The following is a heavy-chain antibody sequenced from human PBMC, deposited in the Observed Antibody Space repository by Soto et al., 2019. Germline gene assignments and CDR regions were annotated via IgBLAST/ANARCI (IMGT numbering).Heavy chain of an antibody. Sequence: QVQLQESGPGLVKPSDTLSLTCAVSGYSISSSNWWGWIRQPPGKGLEWIGHIYYSGTTYYNPSLKXRXTXSXXPSKNQFSLKLTSVTAVDTAVYYCARREIQGPIDYWGQGTLVTVSS. J-gene: IGHJ4*02. CDR2: IYYSGTT. V-gene: IGHV4-28*01. CDR3: ARREIQGPIDY. D-gene: IGHD1-26*01. CDR1: GYSISSSNW.